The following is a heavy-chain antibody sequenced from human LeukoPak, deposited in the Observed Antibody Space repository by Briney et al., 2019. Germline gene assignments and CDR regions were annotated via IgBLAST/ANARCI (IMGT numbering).Heavy chain of an antibody. V-gene: IGHV3-23*01. D-gene: IGHD2-21*02. J-gene: IGHJ4*02. CDR3: AKDHCGGDCYAGFDY. CDR1: GFTFSDYY. CDR2: ISGSGGST. Sequence: PGGSLRLSCAASGFTFSDYYMSWIRQAPGKGLEWVSAISGSGGSTYYADSVKGRFTISRDNSKNTLYLQMNSLRAEDTAVYYCAKDHCGGDCYAGFDYWGQGTLVTVSS.